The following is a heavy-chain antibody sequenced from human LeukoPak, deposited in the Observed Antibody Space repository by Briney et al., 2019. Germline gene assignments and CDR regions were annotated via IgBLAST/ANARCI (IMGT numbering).Heavy chain of an antibody. Sequence: ASVKVSCRASGNTFTSYDINWVRQATGQGLEWMGWMNPNSSNTGYAQKFQGRVTITRNTSISTAYMELSSLRSEDTAVYYCARVPHINSSGWDFDYWGQGTLVTVSS. CDR1: GNTFTSYD. J-gene: IGHJ4*02. V-gene: IGHV1-8*03. CDR3: ARVPHINSSGWDFDY. CDR2: MNPNSSNT. D-gene: IGHD6-19*01.